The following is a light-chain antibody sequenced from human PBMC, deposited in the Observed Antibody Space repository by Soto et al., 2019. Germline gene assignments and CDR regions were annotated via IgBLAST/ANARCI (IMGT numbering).Light chain of an antibody. CDR2: VAS. Sequence: DIQLTQSPSFLSASVGDRVTITCRASHGISTYVAWFQQKPGKAPNLLIYVASTLHSGVPSRFSGTGSGTEFTLTISSLQPEDFATYYCQQLNSYPITFGQGTKLEIK. V-gene: IGKV1-9*01. CDR3: QQLNSYPIT. CDR1: HGISTY. J-gene: IGKJ2*01.